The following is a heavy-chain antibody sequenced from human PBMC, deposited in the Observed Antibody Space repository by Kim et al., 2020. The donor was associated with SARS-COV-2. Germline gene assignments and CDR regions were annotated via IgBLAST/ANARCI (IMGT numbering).Heavy chain of an antibody. J-gene: IGHJ4*02. V-gene: IGHV3-23*01. CDR1: GFAFSSIA. Sequence: GGSLRLSCAASGFAFSSIAMNWVRQAPGRGLEWVSTISYSGTNYADSVKGRFTISRDDSKNTLCLQMNSLRAEDTAIYYCVKGLYFVDYWGQGTLVTV. D-gene: IGHD3-10*01. CDR2: ISYSGT. CDR3: VKGLYFVDY.